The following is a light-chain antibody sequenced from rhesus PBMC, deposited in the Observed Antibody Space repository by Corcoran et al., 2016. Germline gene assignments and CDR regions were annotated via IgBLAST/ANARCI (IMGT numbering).Light chain of an antibody. CDR3: KHDNSVPLT. J-gene: IGKJ4*01. V-gene: IGKV1-37*01. CDR1: QGISTY. CDR2: YAS. Sequence: DIQMTQSPSSLSASVGDTVTITCRTSQGISTYLAWYQQKPGKAPKPLIYYASYLESGVPSGFRGSGSGKELTLTCSSLRPEDLTTYYCKHDNSVPLTLGGGTKVEIK.